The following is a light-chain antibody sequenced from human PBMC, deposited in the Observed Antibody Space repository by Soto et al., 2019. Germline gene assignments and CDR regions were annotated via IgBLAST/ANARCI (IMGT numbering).Light chain of an antibody. CDR2: GAS. CDR3: QQHSDWSPLT. V-gene: IGKV3-15*01. CDR1: QSISNN. J-gene: IGKJ4*01. Sequence: EIVMTQSPATLSVSPGEGATLSCRASQSISNNLAWYQQKPGQPPRLLIYGASTRATGVPARFSGSGSGTEFTLTISSLQSEDFAVYYCQQHSDWSPLTFGGGTTVEIK.